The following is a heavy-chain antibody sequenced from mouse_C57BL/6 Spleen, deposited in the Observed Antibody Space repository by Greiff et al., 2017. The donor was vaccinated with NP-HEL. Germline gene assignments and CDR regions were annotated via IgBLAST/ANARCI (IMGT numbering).Heavy chain of an antibody. CDR1: GYTFTSYW. CDR3: ARGYYGSSYNWYFDV. Sequence: VQLQQPGAELVMPGASVKLSCKASGYTFTSYWMHWVKQRPGQGLEWIGEIDPSDSYTNYNQKFKGKSTLTVDKSSSTAYMQLSSLTSEDSAVYYCARGYYGSSYNWYFDVWGTGTTVTVSS. V-gene: IGHV1-69*01. J-gene: IGHJ1*03. CDR2: IDPSDSYT. D-gene: IGHD1-1*01.